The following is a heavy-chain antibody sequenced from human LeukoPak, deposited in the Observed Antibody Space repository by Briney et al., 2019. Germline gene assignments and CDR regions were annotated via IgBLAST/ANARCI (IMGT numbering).Heavy chain of an antibody. J-gene: IGHJ4*02. CDR1: GGSFSGYY. Sequence: SETLSLTCAVYGGSFSGYYRSWIRQPPGKGLEWIGEINHSGSTNYNPSLKSRVTISVDTSKNQFSLKLSSVTAADTAVYYCARGWSHLDYWGQGTLVTVSS. V-gene: IGHV4-34*01. CDR3: ARGWSHLDY. D-gene: IGHD2-8*02. CDR2: INHSGST.